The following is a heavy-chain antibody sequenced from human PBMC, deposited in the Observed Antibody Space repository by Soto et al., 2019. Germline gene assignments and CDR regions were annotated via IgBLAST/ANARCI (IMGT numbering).Heavy chain of an antibody. Sequence: GGSLRLSCAASGFTFTSYAMSWVRLTPGKGLEWVSAISGSGSNTFYADSVRGRFTISRDNSKNTVFLQMNNLRVEDTAVYFCARDRATLDYWGQGTRVTVSS. CDR2: ISGSGSNT. CDR3: ARDRATLDY. V-gene: IGHV3-23*01. D-gene: IGHD1-26*01. CDR1: GFTFTSYA. J-gene: IGHJ4*02.